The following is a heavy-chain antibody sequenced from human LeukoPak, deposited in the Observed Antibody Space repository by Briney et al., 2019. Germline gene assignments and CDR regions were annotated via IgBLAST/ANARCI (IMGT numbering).Heavy chain of an antibody. CDR3: ARAWLSPELLDY. Sequence: AASVKVSCKASGYTFTSYGIIWVRQAPGQGLEWMGWISAYNGNANYAQKLQGRVTMTTDTSTSTAYMELRSLRSDDTAVYYCARAWLSPELLDYWGQGTLVTVSS. D-gene: IGHD3-9*01. V-gene: IGHV1-18*01. CDR1: GYTFTSYG. CDR2: ISAYNGNA. J-gene: IGHJ4*02.